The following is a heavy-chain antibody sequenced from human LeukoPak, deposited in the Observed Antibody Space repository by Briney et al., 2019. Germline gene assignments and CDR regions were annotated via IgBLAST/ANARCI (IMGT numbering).Heavy chain of an antibody. CDR2: IRSTANGYAT. Sequence: PGGSLRLSCAASGFTFSGSALHWVRQASGKGLEWVGRIRSTANGYATAYAASVKGWFTISRDDSKNTAYLQMDSLKTEDTAVYYCTGNYYGSGSYADFDYWGQGTLVTVSS. J-gene: IGHJ4*02. V-gene: IGHV3-73*01. D-gene: IGHD3-10*01. CDR1: GFTFSGSA. CDR3: TGNYYGSGSYADFDY.